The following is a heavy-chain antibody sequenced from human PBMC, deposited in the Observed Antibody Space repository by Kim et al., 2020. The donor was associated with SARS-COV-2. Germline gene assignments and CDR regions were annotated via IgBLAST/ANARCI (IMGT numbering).Heavy chain of an antibody. V-gene: IGHV3-23*01. D-gene: IGHD2-21*02. CDR3: ATDSLVTTNQFAY. CDR2: ITTSGEKT. J-gene: IGHJ4*02. Sequence: GGSLRLSCAASGFTFSNFAMTWVRLAPGKGLEWVSSITTSGEKTYYADSVRARFTISRDNFKNMVYLEMNSLRAEDTAVYYCATDSLVTTNQFAYWGQGTLVTVSS. CDR1: GFTFSNFA.